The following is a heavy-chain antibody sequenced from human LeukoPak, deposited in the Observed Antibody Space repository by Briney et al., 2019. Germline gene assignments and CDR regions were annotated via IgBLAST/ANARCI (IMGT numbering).Heavy chain of an antibody. V-gene: IGHV1-69*05. Sequence: SVKVSCKASGYTFTGYAMHWVRQAPGQGLEWMGRIIPIFGTANYAQKFQGRVTITTDESTSTAYMELSSLRSEDTAVYYCASRIVGATGDYFDYWGQGTLVTVSS. CDR2: IIPIFGTA. D-gene: IGHD1-26*01. J-gene: IGHJ4*02. CDR3: ASRIVGATGDYFDY. CDR1: GYTFTGYA.